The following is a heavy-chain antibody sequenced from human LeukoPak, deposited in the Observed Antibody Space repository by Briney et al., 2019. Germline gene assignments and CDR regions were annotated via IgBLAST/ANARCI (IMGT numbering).Heavy chain of an antibody. CDR2: ISSSSSYI. CDR3: ARARLVPGNFDY. V-gene: IGHV3-21*01. Sequence: GGSLRLSCAASGFTFSNAWMNWVRQAPGKGLEWVSSISSSSSYIYYADSVKGRFTISRDNAKNSLYLQMNSLRAEDTAVYYCARARLVPGNFDYWGQGTLVTVSS. D-gene: IGHD6-19*01. J-gene: IGHJ4*02. CDR1: GFTFSNAW.